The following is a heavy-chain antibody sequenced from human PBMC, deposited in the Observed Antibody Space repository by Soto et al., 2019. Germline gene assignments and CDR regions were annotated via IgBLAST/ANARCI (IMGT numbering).Heavy chain of an antibody. CDR1: GFTFDSPYSHG. V-gene: IGHV3-23*01. CDR3: VSWVSAHFDY. J-gene: IGHJ4*01. D-gene: IGHD2-8*01. CDR2: ISSNGANT. Sequence: PGGSLRLSCAASGFTFDSPYSHGMSWVRQSPGKGPEWVSTISSNGANTHYAESVKGRFTISKDASRNTVHLHMNSLRAEDTATYFCVSWVSAHFDYWGHGTPGTVSS.